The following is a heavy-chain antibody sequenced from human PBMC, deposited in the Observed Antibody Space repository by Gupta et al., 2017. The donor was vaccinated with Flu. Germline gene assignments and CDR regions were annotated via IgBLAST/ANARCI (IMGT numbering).Heavy chain of an antibody. CDR1: G. J-gene: IGHJ4*02. CDR3: AHSQYYFDY. V-gene: IGHV2-5*01. Sequence: GVGWIRQPPGKALEWLALIYWNDDKRYSPSLKSRLTITKDTSKNQVVLTMTNMDPVDTATYYCAHSQYYFDYWGQGTLVTGSS. CDR2: IYWNDDK.